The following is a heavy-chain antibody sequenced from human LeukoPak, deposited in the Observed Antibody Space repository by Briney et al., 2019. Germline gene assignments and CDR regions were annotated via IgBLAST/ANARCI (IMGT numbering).Heavy chain of an antibody. V-gene: IGHV3-66*01. J-gene: IGHJ4*02. CDR3: AKDYGGKALDY. Sequence: GGSLTLSCTASEFSVGSNYMTWVRQAPGKGLVGVSLSYSGGRRYYSDPVQDRFTISRDNSKNTLYLQMNSLRAENTAVYYSAKDYGGKALDYWGQGTLVTVSS. CDR1: EFSVGSNY. D-gene: IGHD4-23*01. CDR2: SYSGGRR.